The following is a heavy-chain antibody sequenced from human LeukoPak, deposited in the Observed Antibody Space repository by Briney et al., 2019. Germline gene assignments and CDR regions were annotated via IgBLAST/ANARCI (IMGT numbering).Heavy chain of an antibody. J-gene: IGHJ6*02. Sequence: SETLSLTCAVYGGSFSGYYWSWIRQPPGKGLEWIGEINHSGSTNYNPSLKSRVTISVDTSKNQFSLKLSSVTAADTAVYYCARGMRYQLFNYGMDVWGQGTTVTVSS. CDR2: INHSGST. CDR1: GGSFSGYY. D-gene: IGHD2-2*01. CDR3: ARGMRYQLFNYGMDV. V-gene: IGHV4-34*01.